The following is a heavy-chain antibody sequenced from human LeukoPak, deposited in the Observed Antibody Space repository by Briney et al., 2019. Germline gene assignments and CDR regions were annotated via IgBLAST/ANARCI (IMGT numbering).Heavy chain of an antibody. J-gene: IGHJ4*02. D-gene: IGHD3-22*01. CDR1: GGSFSGYY. CDR2: INHSGST. V-gene: IGHV4-34*01. Sequence: SETLSLTCAVYGGSFSGYYWSWIRQPPGKGLEWIGEINHSGSTNYHPSLKSRVTISVDTSKNQFSLKLSSVTAADTAVYYCARGPPRTTGYYYASSGYYHYFDYWGQGTLVTVSS. CDR3: ARGPPRTTGYYYASSGYYHYFDY.